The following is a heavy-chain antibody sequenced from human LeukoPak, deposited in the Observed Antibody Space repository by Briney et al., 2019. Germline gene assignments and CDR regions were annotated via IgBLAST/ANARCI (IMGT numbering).Heavy chain of an antibody. V-gene: IGHV4-34*01. J-gene: IGHJ4*02. Sequence: PSETLSLTCAVYGGSFSGYYWSWIRQPPGKGLEWIGEINHSGSTNYNPSLKSRVTISVGTSKNQFSLKLSSVTAADTAVYYCARGSYDFWSGYNPLVLDYWGQGTLVTVSS. D-gene: IGHD3-3*01. CDR1: GGSFSGYY. CDR3: ARGSYDFWSGYNPLVLDY. CDR2: INHSGST.